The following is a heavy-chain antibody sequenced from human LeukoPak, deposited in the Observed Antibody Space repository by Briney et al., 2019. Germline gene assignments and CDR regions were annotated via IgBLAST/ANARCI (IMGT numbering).Heavy chain of an antibody. Sequence: SETLSLTCTVSGGSISSYYWSWIRQPPGKGLEWIGCIYYSGSTNYNPSLKSRVTISVDTSKNQFSLKLISVTAADTAVYYCATSDSSGYYFDYWGQGTLVTVSS. J-gene: IGHJ4*02. CDR3: ATSDSSGYYFDY. V-gene: IGHV4-59*01. CDR1: GGSISSYY. D-gene: IGHD3-22*01. CDR2: IYYSGST.